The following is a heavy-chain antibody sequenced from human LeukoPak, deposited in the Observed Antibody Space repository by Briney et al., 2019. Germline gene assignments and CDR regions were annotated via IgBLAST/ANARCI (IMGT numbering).Heavy chain of an antibody. Sequence: GESLRTSCKGSGYSFTSYWISWVRQMPGKGLEWMGRIDPSDSYTNYSPSFQGHVTISADKSISTAYLQWSSLKASDTAMYYCASGVPGPNCSGGSCYSTSDYWGQGTLVTVSS. D-gene: IGHD2-15*01. CDR2: IDPSDSYT. J-gene: IGHJ4*02. V-gene: IGHV5-10-1*01. CDR1: GYSFTSYW. CDR3: ASGVPGPNCSGGSCYSTSDY.